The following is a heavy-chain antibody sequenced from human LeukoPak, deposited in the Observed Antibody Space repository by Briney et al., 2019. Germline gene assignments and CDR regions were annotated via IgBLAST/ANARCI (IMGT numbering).Heavy chain of an antibody. CDR2: ISSSSSTI. CDR1: GFTFSYYS. Sequence: PGGSLRLSCAASGFTFSYYSMNWVRQAPGKGLDWVSYISSSSSTIYHADSVKGRFTIPRDSAKNSLYLQMNSLRDEDTAVYYCARGTQSSSGWLFDSWGQGTLVTVSS. J-gene: IGHJ4*02. D-gene: IGHD6-19*01. V-gene: IGHV3-48*02. CDR3: ARGTQSSSGWLFDS.